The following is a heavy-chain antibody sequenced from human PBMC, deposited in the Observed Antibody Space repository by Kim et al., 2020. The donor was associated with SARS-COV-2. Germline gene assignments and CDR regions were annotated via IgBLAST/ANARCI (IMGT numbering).Heavy chain of an antibody. CDR1: GYSFTSYW. J-gene: IGHJ4*02. V-gene: IGHV5-51*01. D-gene: IGHD5-12*01. CDR3: AIPPEDIVATIPFDY. CDR2: IYPGDSDT. Sequence: GESLKISCKGSGYSFTSYWIGWVRQMPGKGLEWMGIIYPGDSDTRYSPSFQGQVTISADKSISTAYLQWSSLKASDTAMYYCAIPPEDIVATIPFDYWGQGTLVTVSS.